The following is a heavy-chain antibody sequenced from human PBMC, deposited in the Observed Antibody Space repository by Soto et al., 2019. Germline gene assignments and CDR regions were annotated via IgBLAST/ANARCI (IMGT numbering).Heavy chain of an antibody. V-gene: IGHV3-23*01. Sequence: GGSLKLSCSASGFTFIIYAMSWVRQAPGKGLEWFSVISGSGGSTYYAYSVKGRFTISRDNSKNTLYLQMNSLRAEDTAVYYCAKQRFLEWFPDAFDIWGQGKMVTVSS. D-gene: IGHD3-3*01. J-gene: IGHJ3*02. CDR1: GFTFIIYA. CDR2: ISGSGGST. CDR3: AKQRFLEWFPDAFDI.